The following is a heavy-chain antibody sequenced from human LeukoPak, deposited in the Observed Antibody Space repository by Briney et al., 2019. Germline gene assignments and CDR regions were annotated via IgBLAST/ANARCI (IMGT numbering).Heavy chain of an antibody. V-gene: IGHV4-38-2*02. CDR3: ARGSRSSWYGAQVYYYYYYMDV. D-gene: IGHD6-13*01. J-gene: IGHJ6*03. CDR2: IYHSGST. Sequence: SETLSLTCTVSGYSISSGYYWGWIRQPPGKGLEWIGSIYHSGSTYYNPSLKSRVTISVDTSKNQFSLKLSSVTAADTAVYYCARGSRSSWYGAQVYYYYYYMDVWGKGTTVTVSS. CDR1: GYSISSGYY.